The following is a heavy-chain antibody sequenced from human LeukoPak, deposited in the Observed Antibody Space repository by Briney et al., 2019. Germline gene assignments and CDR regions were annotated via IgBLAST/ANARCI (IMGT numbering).Heavy chain of an antibody. V-gene: IGHV1-69*04. J-gene: IGHJ5*02. D-gene: IGHD5-24*01. CDR1: GGTFSSYA. CDR2: IIPILGIA. CDR3: ARGRDGYNPFDP. Sequence: ASVKVSCKASGGTFSSYAISWVRQAPGQGLEWMGRIIPILGIANYAQKFQGRVTITADKSTSTAYMELSSLRSEDTAVYYCARGRDGYNPFDPWGQGTLVTVSS.